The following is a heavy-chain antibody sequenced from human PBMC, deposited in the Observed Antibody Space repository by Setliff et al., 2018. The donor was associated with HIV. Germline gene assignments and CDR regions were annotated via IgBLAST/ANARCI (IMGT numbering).Heavy chain of an antibody. V-gene: IGHV4-61*02. CDR3: ARVPVAGTARGVFDI. CDR1: GGSISSEDYY. J-gene: IGHJ3*02. CDR2: TSVSGSA. Sequence: SETLSLTCTVSGGSISSEDYYWTWIRQPAGKTLGWIGRTSVSGSATYNPSLKSRVTISIATSKGQFSLRLHSVTAADTAVYYCARVPVAGTARGVFDIWGQGTMVTVSS. D-gene: IGHD6-19*01.